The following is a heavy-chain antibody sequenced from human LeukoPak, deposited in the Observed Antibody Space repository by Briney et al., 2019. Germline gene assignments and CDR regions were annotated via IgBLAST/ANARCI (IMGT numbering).Heavy chain of an antibody. CDR3: ARGVGEPGIAAAGTFH. Sequence: ASVKASCKASGYTFTGYYMHWVRQAPGQGLEWMGWINPNSGGTNYAQKFQGRVTMTRDTSISTAYMELSRLRSDDTAVYYCARGVGEPGIAAAGTFHWGQGTLVTVSS. CDR1: GYTFTGYY. D-gene: IGHD6-13*01. J-gene: IGHJ4*02. CDR2: INPNSGGT. V-gene: IGHV1-2*02.